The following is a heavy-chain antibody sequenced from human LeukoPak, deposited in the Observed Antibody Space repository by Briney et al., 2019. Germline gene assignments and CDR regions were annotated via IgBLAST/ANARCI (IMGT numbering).Heavy chain of an antibody. CDR1: GYSFTTYW. Sequence: GESLKISCQGSGYSFTTYWIGWVRQMLGKGLECMGIIYPGDSDTRYSPSFQGQVTISADKSINTAYLQWSSLKASDTAMYYCARLGTYWSNYYFEYWGQGTLVTVSS. D-gene: IGHD3-10*01. V-gene: IGHV5-51*01. CDR3: ARLGTYWSNYYFEY. CDR2: IYPGDSDT. J-gene: IGHJ4*02.